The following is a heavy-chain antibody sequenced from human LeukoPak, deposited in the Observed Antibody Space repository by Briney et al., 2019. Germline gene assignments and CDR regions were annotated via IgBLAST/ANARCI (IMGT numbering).Heavy chain of an antibody. Sequence: SETLSLTCTVSGGSISSYYWSWIRQPPGKGLEWIGYIYTSGSTNYNPSLKSRVTISVDTSKNQFSLKLSSVTAADTAVYYCASAPLLKDYYDSSGYYKRDAFDIWGQGTMVTVSS. J-gene: IGHJ3*02. CDR1: GGSISSYY. V-gene: IGHV4-4*09. CDR3: ASAPLLKDYYDSSGYYKRDAFDI. CDR2: IYTSGST. D-gene: IGHD3-22*01.